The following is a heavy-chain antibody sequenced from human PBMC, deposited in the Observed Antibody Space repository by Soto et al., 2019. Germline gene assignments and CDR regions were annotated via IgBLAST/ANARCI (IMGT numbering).Heavy chain of an antibody. V-gene: IGHV4-59*12. Sequence: SETLSLTCTVSGGSISDYYWSWIRQPPGKGLEWIGYIYYSGSTSYNPSLRSRLTISVDTSKNQFSLRLTSVTAADTAVYYCARENYGSDNYYYYGMDVWGQGTLVTVSS. J-gene: IGHJ6*02. D-gene: IGHD3-10*01. CDR2: IYYSGST. CDR1: GGSISDYY. CDR3: ARENYGSDNYYYYGMDV.